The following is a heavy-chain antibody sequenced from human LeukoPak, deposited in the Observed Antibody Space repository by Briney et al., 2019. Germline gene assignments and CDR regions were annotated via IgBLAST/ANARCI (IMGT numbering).Heavy chain of an antibody. D-gene: IGHD3-3*01. J-gene: IGHJ5*02. CDR3: ARDRDYDSWSDYWALDP. CDR2: ISGVPISGTTSTI. Sequence: GGSLRLSCAASGFTFSSYRMNWVRQSPGKGLEWVSYISGVPISGTTSTISYADSVKGRFTISRDSDKNSVYLQMNNVRDEDTAVYYCARDRDYDSWSDYWALDPWGQGTLVTVSS. CDR1: GFTFSSYR. V-gene: IGHV3-48*02.